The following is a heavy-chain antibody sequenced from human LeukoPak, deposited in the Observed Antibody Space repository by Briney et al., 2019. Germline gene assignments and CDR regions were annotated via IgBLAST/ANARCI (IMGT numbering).Heavy chain of an antibody. CDR1: GDSVSSNTVT. D-gene: IGHD2-15*01. Sequence: SQTLSLTCAISGDSVSSNTVTWNWIRQSPSRGLEWLGRTYYRSKWSNDYAVFVKSRITINPDTSKNQFSLQLNSVTPEDTAVYYCARVTSGDFGFWGQGTLVTVSS. V-gene: IGHV6-1*01. CDR3: ARVTSGDFGF. CDR2: TYYRSKWSN. J-gene: IGHJ4*02.